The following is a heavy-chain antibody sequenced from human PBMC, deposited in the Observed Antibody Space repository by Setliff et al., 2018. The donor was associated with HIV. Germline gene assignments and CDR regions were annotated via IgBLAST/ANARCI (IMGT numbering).Heavy chain of an antibody. CDR1: GFSFRNFG. CDR2: ISSSDDDT. V-gene: IGHV3-21*01. J-gene: IGHJ3*02. Sequence: GGSLRLSCTASGFSFRNFGMTWVRQAPGKGLEWVSSISSSDDDTHYAASVRGRFTISGDYAKNSLYLQMNSLRVEDTAVYYCARDNYYFDNSGYPVDAFDIWGQGTMVTVSS. D-gene: IGHD3-22*01. CDR3: ARDNYYFDNSGYPVDAFDI.